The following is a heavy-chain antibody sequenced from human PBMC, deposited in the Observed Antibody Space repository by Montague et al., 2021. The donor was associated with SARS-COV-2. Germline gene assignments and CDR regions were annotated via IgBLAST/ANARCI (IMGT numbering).Heavy chain of an antibody. CDR1: GGSVSSSPYY. J-gene: IGHJ6*03. CDR3: ASSYYYGSGTYVYNYYMDV. V-gene: IGHV4-39*01. Sequence: SETLSLTCTVSGGSVSSSPYYWGWIRQPPGRGLEWVGSISYSGRTYFXXXVESRLTISVDSSENQFSLRLSSVTAADTAVYYCASSYYYGSGTYVYNYYMDVWGQGTPVTVSS. D-gene: IGHD3-10*01. CDR2: ISYSGRT.